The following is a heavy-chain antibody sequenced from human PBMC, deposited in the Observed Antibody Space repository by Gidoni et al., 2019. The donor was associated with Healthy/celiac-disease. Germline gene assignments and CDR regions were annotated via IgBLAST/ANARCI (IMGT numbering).Heavy chain of an antibody. CDR1: RFTSSSYE. V-gene: IGHV3-48*03. Sequence: EVPLVESVGGLVQPGGSLRLSCAAPRFTSSSYELIWVRQVPGKGLEWVSYISSISSTIAYADSVKGRFTITIDNAKNSLYLQMNSLRAEDTAVYYCARAEGRYCSSTSCYRDAFDIWGQGTMVTVSS. J-gene: IGHJ3*02. CDR2: ISSISSTI. D-gene: IGHD2-2*02. CDR3: ARAEGRYCSSTSCYRDAFDI.